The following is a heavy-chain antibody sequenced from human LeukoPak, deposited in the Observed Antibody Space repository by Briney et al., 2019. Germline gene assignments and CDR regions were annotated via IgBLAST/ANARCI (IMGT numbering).Heavy chain of an antibody. CDR1: GYTFTGYY. V-gene: IGHV1-2*02. D-gene: IGHD1-14*01. CDR3: AAAFEHNPYYYYYMDV. CDR2: INPNSGGT. J-gene: IGHJ6*03. Sequence: ASVKVSCKASGYTFTGYYMHWVRQAPGQGLEWMGWINPNSGGTNYAQKFQGRVTMTRDTSISTAYMELSSLRSEDTAVYYCAAAFEHNPYYYYYMDVWGKGTTVTVSS.